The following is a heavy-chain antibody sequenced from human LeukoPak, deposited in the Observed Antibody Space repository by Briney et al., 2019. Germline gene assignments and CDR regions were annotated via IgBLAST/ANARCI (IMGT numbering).Heavy chain of an antibody. CDR1: GGTFSSYA. V-gene: IGHV1-69*01. J-gene: IGHJ3*02. D-gene: IGHD5-18*01. Sequence: SVKVSCKASGGTFSSYAISWVRQAPGQGLEWMGGIIPIFGTANYAQKFQGRVTITADESTSTAYMELSSLRSEDTAVYYCARVDTAMVWSAFDIWGQGTMVTVSS. CDR3: ARVDTAMVWSAFDI. CDR2: IIPIFGTA.